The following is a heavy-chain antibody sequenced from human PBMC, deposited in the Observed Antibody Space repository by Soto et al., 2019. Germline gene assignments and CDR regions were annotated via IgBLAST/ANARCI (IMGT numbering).Heavy chain of an antibody. V-gene: IGHV1-18*01. CDR3: ASSGPGSGSYPLRFDY. CDR2: NSAYNGNK. CDR1: GXTXTXXG. D-gene: IGHD3-10*01. Sequence: ASVKVSCXXSGXTXTXXGXXXXXXAPGQGXEXMGWNSAYNGNKNYARKLQGRVTMTTDTSTSTAYMELRSLRSDDTAVYYCASSGPGSGSYPLRFDYWGQGTLVTVSS. J-gene: IGHJ4*02.